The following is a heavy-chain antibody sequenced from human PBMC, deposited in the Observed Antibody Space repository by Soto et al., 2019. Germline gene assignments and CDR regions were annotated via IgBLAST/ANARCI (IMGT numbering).Heavy chain of an antibody. D-gene: IGHD2-2*01. V-gene: IGHV4-34*01. J-gene: IGHJ5*02. Sequence: QVQLQQWGAGLLKPSETLSLTCAVYGGSFSGYYWRWIRQPPGKGLAWIGEINHSGSTNYNPSLKIRLTISVDTSKNQFSLKLSSVPAADTAVYSCARFIVVVPATTQPFWFYPWCQGTLVTVAS. CDR2: INHSGST. CDR1: GGSFSGYY. CDR3: ARFIVVVPATTQPFWFYP.